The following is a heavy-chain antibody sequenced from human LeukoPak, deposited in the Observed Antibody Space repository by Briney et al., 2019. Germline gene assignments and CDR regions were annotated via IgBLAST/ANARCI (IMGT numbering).Heavy chain of an antibody. CDR1: GGSFSGYY. V-gene: IGHV4-34*01. CDR3: ARGLPFFDWSPVDY. CDR2: INHSGST. Sequence: SETLSLTCAVYGGSFSGYYWSWIRQPPGKGLEWIGEINHSGSTNYNPSLKSRVTISVDTSKNQFSLKLSSVTAADSAVYYCARGLPFFDWSPVDYWGQGTLVTVSS. J-gene: IGHJ4*02. D-gene: IGHD3-9*01.